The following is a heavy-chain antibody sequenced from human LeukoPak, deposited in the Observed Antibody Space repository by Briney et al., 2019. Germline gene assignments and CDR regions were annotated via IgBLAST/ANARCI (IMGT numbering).Heavy chain of an antibody. Sequence: GGSLRLSCAASGFTFSSYGMHWVRQAPGKGLEWVAVIWYDGSNKYYADSVKGRFTISRDNSKNTLYLQMSSLRAEDTAVYYCATWSNAWEFDYWGQGTLVSVSS. J-gene: IGHJ4*02. CDR3: ATWSNAWEFDY. CDR1: GFTFSSYG. CDR2: IWYDGSNK. D-gene: IGHD1-26*01. V-gene: IGHV3-33*01.